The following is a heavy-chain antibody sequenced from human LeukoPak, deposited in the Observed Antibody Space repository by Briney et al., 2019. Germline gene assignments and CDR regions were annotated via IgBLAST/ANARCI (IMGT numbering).Heavy chain of an antibody. D-gene: IGHD4-17*01. CDR2: IIPIFGTA. CDR3: ARGSRSYGDYEKAMNDNTYYFDY. CDR1: GGTFSSYA. Sequence: GASVKVSCKASGGTFSSYAISWVRRAPGQGLEWMGGIIPIFGTANYAQKFQGRVTITVDKSTSTAYMELSSLRSEDTAVYYCARGSRSYGDYEKAMNDNTYYFDYWGQGTLVTVSS. V-gene: IGHV1-69*06. J-gene: IGHJ4*02.